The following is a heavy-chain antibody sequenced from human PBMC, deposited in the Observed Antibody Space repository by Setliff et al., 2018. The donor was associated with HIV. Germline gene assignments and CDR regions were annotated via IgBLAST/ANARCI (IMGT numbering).Heavy chain of an antibody. CDR1: GYTFTNYG. D-gene: IGHD4-17*01. V-gene: IGHV1-18*01. Sequence: GASVKVSCKASGYTFTNYGISWVRQAPGQGLEWMGWISVYSGNTNYAQNLQGRVTMSTDTSTTTAYMELRSLKSDDTAVYYCARRRGAYGDYVLPLDYWGQGTLVTVSS. CDR2: ISVYSGNT. CDR3: ARRRGAYGDYVLPLDY. J-gene: IGHJ4*02.